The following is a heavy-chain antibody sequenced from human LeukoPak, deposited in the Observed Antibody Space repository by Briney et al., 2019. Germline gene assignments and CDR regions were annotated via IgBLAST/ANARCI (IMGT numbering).Heavy chain of an antibody. Sequence: GGSLRLSCAASGFTFSSYAMHWVRQAPGKGLEWVSYISSSSSTIYYADSVKGRFTISRDNAKNSLYLQMNSLRAEDTAVYYCARDGFGAARGMATISSDYWGQGTLVTVSS. V-gene: IGHV3-48*04. CDR2: ISSSSSTI. J-gene: IGHJ4*02. CDR1: GFTFSSYA. D-gene: IGHD5-24*01. CDR3: ARDGFGAARGMATISSDY.